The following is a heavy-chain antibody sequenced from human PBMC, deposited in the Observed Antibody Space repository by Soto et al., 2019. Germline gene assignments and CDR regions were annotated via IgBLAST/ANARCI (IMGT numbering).Heavy chain of an antibody. J-gene: IGHJ4*02. D-gene: IGHD6-19*01. CDR2: ISAYNGNT. CDR1: GYTFTSYG. CDR3: ARVLKVVAVAGTSFDY. V-gene: IGHV1-18*01. Sequence: ASVKVSCKASGYTFTSYGISWVRQAPGQGLEWMGWISAYNGNTNYAQKLQGRVTMTTDTSTSTAYMELRSLRSDDTAVYYCARVLKVVAVAGTSFDYWGQGTPVTVS.